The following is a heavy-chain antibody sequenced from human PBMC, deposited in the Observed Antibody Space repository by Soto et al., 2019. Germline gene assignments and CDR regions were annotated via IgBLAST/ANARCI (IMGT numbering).Heavy chain of an antibody. CDR3: AREINYSRYPRVIDF. Sequence: ESGGGLVKPGGSLRLSCAASGFTFDNYYMSWIRQAPGKGLEWISYISSNDGTTYYADSLKGRFTISRDNAKNSLYLQMNSLRAEDTAVYYCAREINYSRYPRVIDFWGQGTLVTVSS. CDR2: ISSNDGTT. J-gene: IGHJ4*02. D-gene: IGHD1-7*01. CDR1: GFTFDNYY. V-gene: IGHV3-11*01.